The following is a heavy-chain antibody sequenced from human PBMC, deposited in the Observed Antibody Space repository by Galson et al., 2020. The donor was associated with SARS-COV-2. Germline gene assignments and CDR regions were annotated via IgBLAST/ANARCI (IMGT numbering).Heavy chain of an antibody. CDR1: GYSFTNYW. D-gene: IGHD3-10*01. CDR2: IYPGDSDT. V-gene: IGHV5-51*01. CDR3: VTRPPGNNYFDF. Sequence: HGESLKISCQASGYSFTNYWIGWVRQVPGKGLEWVGIIYPGDSDTRYSPSFQGHVTISADKSVTTAYLQWSSLKASDTAMYYCVTRPPGNNYFDFWGQGTLVTVSS. J-gene: IGHJ4*02.